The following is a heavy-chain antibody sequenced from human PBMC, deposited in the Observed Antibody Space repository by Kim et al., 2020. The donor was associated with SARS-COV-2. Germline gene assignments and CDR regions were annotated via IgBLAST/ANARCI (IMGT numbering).Heavy chain of an antibody. CDR3: ARGRIDYDILTGYYILGAFDI. J-gene: IGHJ3*02. CDR1: GFTFSSYS. CDR2: ISSSSSYI. D-gene: IGHD3-9*01. V-gene: IGHV3-21*01. Sequence: GGSLRLSCAASGFTFSSYSMNWVRQAPGKGLEWVSSISSSSSYIYYADSVKGRFTISRDNAKNSLYLQMNSLRAEDTAVYYCARGRIDYDILTGYYILGAFDIWGQGTMVTVS.